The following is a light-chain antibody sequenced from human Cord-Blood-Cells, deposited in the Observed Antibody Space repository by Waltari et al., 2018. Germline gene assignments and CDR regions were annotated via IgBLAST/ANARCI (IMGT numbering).Light chain of an antibody. J-gene: IGKJ5*01. CDR3: QQYYSTPIT. V-gene: IGKV4-1*01. CDR1: QSVLYSSNHKNY. Sequence: DIVMTQSPDSLAVSLGERATINCMSSQSVLYSSNHKNYLAWYQHKPGQPPKLLIYWASTRESGVPDRFSGSGSGTDVTLTISSLQAEDVAVYYCQQYYSTPITFGQGTRLEIK. CDR2: WAS.